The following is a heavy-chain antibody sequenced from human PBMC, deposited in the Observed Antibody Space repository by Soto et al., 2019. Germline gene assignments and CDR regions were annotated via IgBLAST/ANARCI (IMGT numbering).Heavy chain of an antibody. D-gene: IGHD2-2*01. V-gene: IGHV4-34*01. J-gene: IGHJ4*02. CDR1: GGSFSGYY. CDR3: ARMRGIVVVPAAAPVYYFDY. CDR2: INHSGST. Sequence: PSETLSLTCAVYGGSFSGYYWSWIRQPPGKGLEWIGEINHSGSTNYNPSLKSRVTISVDTSKNHFSLKLSSVTAADTAVYYCARMRGIVVVPAAAPVYYFDYWGQGTLVTVSS.